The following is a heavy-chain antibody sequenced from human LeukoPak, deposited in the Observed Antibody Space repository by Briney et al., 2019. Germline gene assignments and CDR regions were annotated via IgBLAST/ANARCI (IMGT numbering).Heavy chain of an antibody. V-gene: IGHV3-7*03. CDR3: AGDKTTGGWYEFDY. D-gene: IGHD6-19*01. CDR1: GFTFSSYW. J-gene: IGHJ4*02. CDR2: IKQDGSEK. Sequence: PGGSLRLSCAASGFTFSSYWMSWVRQAPGRGLEWVANIKQDGSEKYYVDSVKGRFTITRDTSKNTLSLQMNSLRAEDTAVYYCAGDKTTGGWYEFDYWGQGTLVTVSS.